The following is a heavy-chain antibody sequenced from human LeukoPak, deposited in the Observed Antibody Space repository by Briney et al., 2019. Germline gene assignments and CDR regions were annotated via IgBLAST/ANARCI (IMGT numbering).Heavy chain of an antibody. V-gene: IGHV3-48*04. CDR3: ARGWWSGYDAKLDY. CDR2: ISSSGITM. D-gene: IGHD5-12*01. Sequence: GGSLRLSCAASGFTFSSYSMNWVRQAPGKGLEWVSYISSSGITMNYADSVKGRFTISRDNAKNSLYLQMNSLRAEDTAVYYCARGWWSGYDAKLDYWGQGALVTVSS. CDR1: GFTFSSYS. J-gene: IGHJ4*02.